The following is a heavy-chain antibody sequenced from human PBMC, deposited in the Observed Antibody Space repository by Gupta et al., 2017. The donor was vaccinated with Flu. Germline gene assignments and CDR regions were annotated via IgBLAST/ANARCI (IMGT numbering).Heavy chain of an antibody. Sequence: QVQLVESGGGVVQPGRSLRLSCAASGFTFSKYGMQWVRQAPGKGLEWVAVISYDGSNKYYAESGKGRFTISRDNSKNTLELQMNSLRAEETAVYYCVKDNRGIVVVTAIPFEYWGQGTLVTVSS. D-gene: IGHD2-21*02. CDR1: GFTFSKYG. J-gene: IGHJ4*02. CDR3: VKDNRGIVVVTAIPFEY. V-gene: IGHV3-30*18. CDR2: ISYDGSNK.